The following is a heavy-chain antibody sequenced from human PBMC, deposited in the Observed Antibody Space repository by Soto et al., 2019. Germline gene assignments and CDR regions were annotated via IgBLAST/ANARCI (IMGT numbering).Heavy chain of an antibody. Sequence: PGGSQRLSCSASGFTFSSYAMSWVRHAPGKGLEWVSGISGGGGTTYYADSVKGRFTISRDDSKNTLYLQMNSLRDEDTAVYYCARPEYSRPSYGMDVWGQGTTVTVSS. D-gene: IGHD6-6*01. V-gene: IGHV3-23*01. J-gene: IGHJ6*02. CDR1: GFTFSSYA. CDR2: ISGGGGTT. CDR3: ARPEYSRPSYGMDV.